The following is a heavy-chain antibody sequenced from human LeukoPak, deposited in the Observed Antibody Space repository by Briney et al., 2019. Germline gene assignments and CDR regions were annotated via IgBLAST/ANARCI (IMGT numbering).Heavy chain of an antibody. V-gene: IGHV3-48*03. CDR2: IASDGTI. Sequence: GGSLRLSCAVSGFIVSSAEMNWVRQASGKGLEWISFIASDGTIFYADSVKGRFTLSRDNPKNSLYLQMNNLRAEDAAVYYCATSLSGWGTYYYMDAWGKGTTDTISS. D-gene: IGHD6-19*01. CDR3: ATSLSGWGTYYYMDA. J-gene: IGHJ6*03. CDR1: GFIVSSAE.